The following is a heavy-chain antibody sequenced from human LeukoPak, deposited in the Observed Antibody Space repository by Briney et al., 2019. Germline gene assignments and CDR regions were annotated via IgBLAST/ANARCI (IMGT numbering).Heavy chain of an antibody. D-gene: IGHD6-6*01. CDR3: ARVWSSSSPIDY. CDR1: GFTLSSYE. Sequence: GGSLRLSCIVSGFTLSSYEMSWIRQAPGKGLEWVSYISPGSSTIYYADFAKGRFTISRDNAKNSLYLQMNSLRAEDTAVYYCARVWSSSSPIDYWGQGTLVTVSS. CDR2: ISPGSSTI. V-gene: IGHV3-48*03. J-gene: IGHJ4*02.